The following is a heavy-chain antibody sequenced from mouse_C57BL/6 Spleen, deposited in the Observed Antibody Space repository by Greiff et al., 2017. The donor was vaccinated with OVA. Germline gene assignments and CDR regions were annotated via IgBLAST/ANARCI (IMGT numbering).Heavy chain of an antibody. V-gene: IGHV1-18*01. CDR3: ARLGQTAQATRAMDY. D-gene: IGHD3-2*02. CDR2: INPNNGGT. CDR1: GYTFTDYN. J-gene: IGHJ4*01. Sequence: DVQLQESGPELVKPGASVKIPCKASGYTFTDYNMDWVKQSHGKSLEWIGDINPNNGGTIYNQKFKGKATLTVDKSSSTAYMELRSLTSEDTAVYYCARLGQTAQATRAMDYWGQGTSVTVSS.